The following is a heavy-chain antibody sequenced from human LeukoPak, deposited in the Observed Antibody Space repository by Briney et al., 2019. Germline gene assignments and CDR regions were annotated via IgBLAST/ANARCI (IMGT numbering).Heavy chain of an antibody. V-gene: IGHV1-2*06. Sequence: ASVKVSCKASGYTFTDHYIHWVRQAPGQGLEWMGRISPYSGGTNYAQKFQGRVTMTRDTSINTAYMELSRLGSDDTAVYYCASPVGYSSSRFWAFDYWGQGTLVTVSS. J-gene: IGHJ4*02. D-gene: IGHD6-13*01. CDR1: GYTFTDHY. CDR2: ISPYSGGT. CDR3: ASPVGYSSSRFWAFDY.